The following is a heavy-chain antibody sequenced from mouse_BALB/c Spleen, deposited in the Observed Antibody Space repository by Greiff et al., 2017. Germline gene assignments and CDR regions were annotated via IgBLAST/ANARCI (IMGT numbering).Heavy chain of an antibody. J-gene: IGHJ4*01. CDR1: GYTFTSYW. Sequence: VKLQQPGAELVKPGASVKLSCKASGYTFTSYWMPWVKQRPGQGLEWIGEISPSNGRTNYNEKFKSKATLTVDKSSSTAYMQLSSLTSEDSAVYYCASPSTATGAMDYWGQGTSVTVAS. CDR2: ISPSNGRT. D-gene: IGHD1-2*01. CDR3: ASPSTATGAMDY. V-gene: IGHV1S81*02.